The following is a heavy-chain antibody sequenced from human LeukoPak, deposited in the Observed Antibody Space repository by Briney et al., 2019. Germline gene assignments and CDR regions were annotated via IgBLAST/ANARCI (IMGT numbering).Heavy chain of an antibody. CDR1: GFTFSSYA. CDR3: ASESSFGPGYNWNYYCYYYMDV. Sequence: GGSLRLSCAASGFTFSSYAMHWVRQAPGKGLEWVAVISYDGSNKYYADSVKGRFTISRDNSKNTLYLQMNSLRAEDTAVYYCASESSFGPGYNWNYYCYYYMDVWGKGTTVTVS. D-gene: IGHD1-20*01. CDR2: ISYDGSNK. J-gene: IGHJ6*03. V-gene: IGHV3-30*01.